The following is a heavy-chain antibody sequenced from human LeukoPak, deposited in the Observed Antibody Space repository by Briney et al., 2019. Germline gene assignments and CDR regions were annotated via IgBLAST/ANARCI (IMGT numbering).Heavy chain of an antibody. CDR1: GYSISSGYY. Sequence: SETLSLTCTVSGYSISSGYYWGWIRQPPGKGLEWIGSIYHSGSTYYNPSLKSRVTISVDTSKNQFSLKLSPVTAADTAVYYCARGEGYGDAFDIWGQGTMVTVSS. V-gene: IGHV4-38-2*02. CDR2: IYHSGST. J-gene: IGHJ3*02. CDR3: ARGEGYGDAFDI. D-gene: IGHD1-1*01.